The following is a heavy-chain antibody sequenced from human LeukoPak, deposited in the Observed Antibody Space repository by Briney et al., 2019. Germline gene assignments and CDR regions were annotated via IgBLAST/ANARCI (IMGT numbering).Heavy chain of an antibody. CDR1: GFTFNSYG. CDR2: ISYDGSNK. D-gene: IGHD1-7*01. J-gene: IGHJ1*01. V-gene: IGHV3-30*03. CDR3: AAYHASGTFGYFQH. Sequence: GGSLRLSCAASGFTFNSYGMHWVRQAPGKGLEWLAVISYDGSNKYFADSVEGRLVVSRDNSNNTLYLHMNTLRPDDTGIYYCAAYHASGTFGYFQHWGQGILVTVSS.